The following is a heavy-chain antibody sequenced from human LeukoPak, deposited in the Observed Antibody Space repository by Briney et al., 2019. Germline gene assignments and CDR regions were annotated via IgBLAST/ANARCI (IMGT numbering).Heavy chain of an antibody. D-gene: IGHD3-22*01. CDR1: GFTFSSYS. CDR2: ISSSSSYI. CDR3: ARASGGGYYFGKFYFDY. V-gene: IGHV3-21*01. Sequence: GGSLRLSCAASGFTFSSYSMNWVRQAPGKGLEWVSSISSSSSYIYYADSVKGRFTISRDNAKNSLYLQMNSLRAEDTAVYYCARASGGGYYFGKFYFDYWGQGTLVTVSS. J-gene: IGHJ4*02.